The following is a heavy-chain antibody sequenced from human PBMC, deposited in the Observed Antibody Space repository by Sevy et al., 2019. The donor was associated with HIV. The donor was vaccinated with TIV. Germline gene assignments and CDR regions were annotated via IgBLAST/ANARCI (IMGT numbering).Heavy chain of an antibody. D-gene: IGHD6-19*01. Sequence: GSLRLSCAISGFTLNDKYLIWVRQAPGKGLEWVSVIFSSGSTYYADSAKGRFTISRDNSKNTVDLQMNSVRAEDTAVYYCVSLFLSYRSGWSYFDYWGQGTLVTVSS. V-gene: IGHV3-66*02. CDR1: GFTLNDKY. CDR3: VSLFLSYRSGWSYFDY. J-gene: IGHJ4*02. CDR2: IFSSGST.